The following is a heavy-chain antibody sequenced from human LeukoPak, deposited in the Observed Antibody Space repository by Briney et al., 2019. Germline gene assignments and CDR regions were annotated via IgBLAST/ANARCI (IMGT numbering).Heavy chain of an antibody. D-gene: IGHD2-2*01. CDR2: ISVYNGNT. CDR1: GYTFTSYG. J-gene: IGHJ4*02. CDR3: AKVPSSKSYASTHFDY. V-gene: IGHV1-18*04. Sequence: ASVKVSCKASGYTFTSYGISWVRQAPGQGLEWMGWISVYNGNTNYAQKLQGRVAMTTDTSTSTAYMELRSLGSDDTAVYYCAKVPSSKSYASTHFDYWGQGTLVTVSS.